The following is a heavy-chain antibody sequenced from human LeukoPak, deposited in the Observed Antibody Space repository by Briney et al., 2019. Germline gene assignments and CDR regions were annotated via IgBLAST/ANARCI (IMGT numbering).Heavy chain of an antibody. CDR2: IYYSGGT. Sequence: SETLSLTCTVSGGSITTDHWNWIRQPPGKGLEWIGCIYYSGGTYYNPSLESRVTISVDTSKSQFSLRLTSVTAADTALYYCARKNDFEIWGQGTLVTVSS. V-gene: IGHV4-59*01. CDR3: ARKNDFEI. D-gene: IGHD2/OR15-2a*01. J-gene: IGHJ3*02. CDR1: GGSITTDH.